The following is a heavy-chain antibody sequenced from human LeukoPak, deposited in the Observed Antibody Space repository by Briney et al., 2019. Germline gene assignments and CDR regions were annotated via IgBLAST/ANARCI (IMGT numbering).Heavy chain of an antibody. Sequence: SETLSLTCTVSGYSISSGYYWGWIRQPPGKGLEWIGSIYYSGSTYYNPSLKSRVTISVDTSKNQFSLKLSSVTAADTAVYYCAREIGDYYDSSGYNWFDPWGQGTLVTVSS. CDR1: GYSISSGYY. V-gene: IGHV4-38-2*02. J-gene: IGHJ5*02. D-gene: IGHD3-22*01. CDR3: AREIGDYYDSSGYNWFDP. CDR2: IYYSGST.